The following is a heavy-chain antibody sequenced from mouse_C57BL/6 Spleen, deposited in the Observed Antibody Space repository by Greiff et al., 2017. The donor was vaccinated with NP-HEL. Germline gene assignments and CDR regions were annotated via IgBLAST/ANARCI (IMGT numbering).Heavy chain of an antibody. J-gene: IGHJ2*01. V-gene: IGHV1-64*01. CDR1: GYTFTSYW. Sequence: SGAELVKPGASVKLSCKASGYTFTSYWMHWVKQRPGQGLEWIGMIHPNSGSTNYNEKFKSKATLTVDKSSSTAYMQLSSLTSEDSAVYYCARILPPYYFDDWGQGTTLTVSS. CDR3: ARILPPYYFDD. D-gene: IGHD1-1*01. CDR2: IHPNSGST.